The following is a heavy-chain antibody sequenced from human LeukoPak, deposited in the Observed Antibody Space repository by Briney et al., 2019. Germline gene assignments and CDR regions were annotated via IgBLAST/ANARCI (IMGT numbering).Heavy chain of an antibody. CDR1: GFTFSSYA. CDR3: ARGYYYDSSGYYSTCDY. Sequence: ARSLRLSCAASGFTFSSYAMHWVRQAPGQGLEWEAVTSYDGSNKYYADSVKGRFTTSRDNSKNTLYLQMNSLGADDTAVYYCARGYYYDSSGYYSTCDYWRQGTLITVPS. D-gene: IGHD3-22*01. CDR2: TSYDGSNK. V-gene: IGHV3-30-3*01. J-gene: IGHJ4*02.